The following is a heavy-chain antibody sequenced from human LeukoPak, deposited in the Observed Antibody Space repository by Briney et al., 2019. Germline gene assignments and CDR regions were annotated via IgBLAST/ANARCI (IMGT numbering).Heavy chain of an antibody. V-gene: IGHV1-46*01. Sequence: SETLSCTASVYPLTVYYMQCVGLAAGQRLEWRGIINPIGGSTSYAQKFQGRVTMTRDTSTSTVYMELSSLRHEDTAVYYCARHRDDTIVRGVRTPNWFVTWGQGTLVSVSS. CDR2: INPIGGST. J-gene: IGHJ5*02. D-gene: IGHD3-10*01. CDR3: ARHRDDTIVRGVRTPNWFVT. CDR1: VYPLTVYY.